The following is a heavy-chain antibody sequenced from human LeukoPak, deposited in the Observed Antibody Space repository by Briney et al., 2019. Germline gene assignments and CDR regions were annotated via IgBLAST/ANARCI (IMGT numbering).Heavy chain of an antibody. J-gene: IGHJ5*02. Sequence: GGSLRLSCAASGFTFSSYAMGWTRQAPGQGLEWVSAISGSGSHANYAESVKGRFTISRDNSKNTLYLQMHSLIAADTAVYYCGSGPVGTTVPWGQGTLVTVSS. CDR2: ISGSGSHA. V-gene: IGHV3-23*01. CDR3: GSGPVGTTVP. CDR1: GFTFSSYA. D-gene: IGHD1-1*01.